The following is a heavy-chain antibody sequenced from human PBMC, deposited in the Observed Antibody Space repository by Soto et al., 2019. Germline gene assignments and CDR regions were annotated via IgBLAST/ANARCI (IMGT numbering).Heavy chain of an antibody. D-gene: IGHD6-19*01. CDR3: AREGYSSGWYYFDY. J-gene: IGHJ4*02. CDR2: IWYDGSNK. V-gene: IGHV3-33*01. CDR1: GFTFSSYG. Sequence: GGSLRLSCAASGFTFSSYGMHWVRQAPGKGLEWVAVIWYDGSNKYYADSVKGRFTISRDNSKNTLYLQMNSLRAEDTAVYYCAREGYSSGWYYFDYWGQGTLVTVSS.